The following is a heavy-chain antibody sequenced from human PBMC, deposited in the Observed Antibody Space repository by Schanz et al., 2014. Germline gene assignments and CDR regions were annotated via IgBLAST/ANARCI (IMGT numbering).Heavy chain of an antibody. D-gene: IGHD4-17*01. Sequence: QVQLVESGGGVVQPGRSLRLSCATSGLNFDYYGMNWVRQAPGKGLEWVANIGYDGSEKYYVDSVKGRFTISRDNSKSTLYLQIDSLRVDDTGVYYCAKLSHGDYGGSLGEYYLDVWGQGTTVTVSS. V-gene: IGHV3-30*02. CDR1: GLNFDYYG. J-gene: IGHJ6*02. CDR3: AKLSHGDYGGSLGEYYLDV. CDR2: IGYDGSEK.